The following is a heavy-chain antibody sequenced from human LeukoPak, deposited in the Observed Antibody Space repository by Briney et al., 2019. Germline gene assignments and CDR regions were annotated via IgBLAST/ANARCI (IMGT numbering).Heavy chain of an antibody. V-gene: IGHV4-38-2*02. D-gene: IGHD1-20*01. CDR1: GYSISSGYY. CDR3: ARVLGHNWNLMPFDY. Sequence: KSSETLSLTCTVSGYSISSGYYWGWIRQPPGKGLEWIGSIYHSGSTYYNPSLKSRVTISVDTSKNQFSLKLSSVTAADTAVYYCARVLGHNWNLMPFDYWGQGTLVTVSS. CDR2: IYHSGST. J-gene: IGHJ4*02.